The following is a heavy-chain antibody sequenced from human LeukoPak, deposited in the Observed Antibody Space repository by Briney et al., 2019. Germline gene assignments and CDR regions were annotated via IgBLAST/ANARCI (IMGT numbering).Heavy chain of an antibody. CDR1: GFASSSYS. J-gene: IGHJ4*02. V-gene: IGHV3-48*01. CDR3: ARLRGTALDY. Sequence: GGSLRLSCAASGFASSSYSMNWVRQAPGKGLEWVSYISSSSSTIYYADSVKGRFTISRDNAKNSLYLQMNSLRAEDTAVYYCARLRGTALDYWGQGTLVTVSS. CDR2: ISSSSSTI.